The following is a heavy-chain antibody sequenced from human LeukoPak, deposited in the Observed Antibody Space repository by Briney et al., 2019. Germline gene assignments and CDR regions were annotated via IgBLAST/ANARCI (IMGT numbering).Heavy chain of an antibody. CDR2: INDNGGRT. CDR3: VKDVGGSYAFDY. D-gene: IGHD1-26*01. Sequence: GGSLRLSCSASGFTFSRYAMHWVRQAPGKGLEYVSGINDNGGRTHYGDSVKGRFSISRDNSKNTPHLQMGTLRAEDTALYYCVKDVGGSYAFDYWGQGILVTVAS. V-gene: IGHV3-64D*09. J-gene: IGHJ4*02. CDR1: GFTFSRYA.